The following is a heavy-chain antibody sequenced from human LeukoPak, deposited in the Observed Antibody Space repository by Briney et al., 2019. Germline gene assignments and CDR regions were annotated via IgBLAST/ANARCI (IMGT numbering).Heavy chain of an antibody. CDR1: GFTFSSYS. V-gene: IGHV3-21*01. D-gene: IGHD2-15*01. CDR3: ARDSGLGYCSGGSCSFDY. Sequence: GGSLRLSCAASGFTFSSYSMNWVRQAPGEGLEWVSSISSSSSYIYYADSVKGRFTISRDNAKNSLYLQMNSLRAEDTAVYYCARDSGLGYCSGGSCSFDYWGQGTLVTVSS. J-gene: IGHJ4*02. CDR2: ISSSSSYI.